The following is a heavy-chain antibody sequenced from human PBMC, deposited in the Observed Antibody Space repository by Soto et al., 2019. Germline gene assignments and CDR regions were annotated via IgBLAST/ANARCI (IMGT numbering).Heavy chain of an antibody. CDR2: VYYSGTT. J-gene: IGHJ4*02. D-gene: IGHD2-2*01. CDR3: ARAPRDAIPDY. Sequence: QVRLQESGPGLVKPSETLPLTCTVSNASISNNYWTGFRQSPGKGLEWIGFVYYSGTTNYNPSLKSRVTISVHTSKNQCSLKLTSVTAADTAVYYCARAPRDAIPDYWGQGTLVTVSS. V-gene: IGHV4-59*01. CDR1: NASISNNY.